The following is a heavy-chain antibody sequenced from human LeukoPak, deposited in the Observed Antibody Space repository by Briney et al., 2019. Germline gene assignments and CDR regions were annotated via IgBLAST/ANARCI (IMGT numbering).Heavy chain of an antibody. CDR1: GFTFSSYG. Sequence: LSGGSLRLSCAASGFTFSSYGMHWVRQAPGKGLEWVAVISYDGSNKYYADSVKGRFTISRDNSKNTLYLQMNSLRAEDTAVYYCAKDKVAAGLADYWGRGTLVTVSS. J-gene: IGHJ4*02. CDR3: AKDKVAAGLADY. D-gene: IGHD6-13*01. V-gene: IGHV3-30*18. CDR2: ISYDGSNK.